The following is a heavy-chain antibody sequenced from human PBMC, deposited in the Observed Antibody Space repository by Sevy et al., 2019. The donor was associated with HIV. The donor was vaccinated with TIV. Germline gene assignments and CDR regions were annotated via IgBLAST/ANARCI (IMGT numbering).Heavy chain of an antibody. D-gene: IGHD1-20*01. V-gene: IGHV3-66*01. Sequence: GGSLRLSCAASGFTVSNSHMSWARQAPGKGLEWVSILFSSGNTYYADSVKGRFTVSRDNSVNTLYLQMHSLTVEDTAVYYCEGYNNGFDYWAQGTLVTVSS. CDR1: GFTVSNSH. CDR3: EGYNNGFDY. J-gene: IGHJ4*02. CDR2: LFSSGNT.